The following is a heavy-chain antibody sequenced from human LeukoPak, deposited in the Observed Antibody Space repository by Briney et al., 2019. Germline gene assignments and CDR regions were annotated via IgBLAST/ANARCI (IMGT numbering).Heavy chain of an antibody. CDR3: ARPGYSGYIIGYYFDY. J-gene: IGHJ4*02. CDR1: GFTFSSYT. V-gene: IGHV3-21*06. D-gene: IGHD5-12*01. Sequence: GGSLRLSCAAFGFTFSSYTMNWVRQAPGKGLEWVSSISSSGSYIYYADSLKGRFTISRDNARNSLYLQMNSLRAEDMAVYYCARPGYSGYIIGYYFDYWGQGTLVTVSS. CDR2: ISSSGSYI.